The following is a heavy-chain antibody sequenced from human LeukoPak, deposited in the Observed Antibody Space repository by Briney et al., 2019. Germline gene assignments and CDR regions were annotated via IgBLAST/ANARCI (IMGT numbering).Heavy chain of an antibody. V-gene: IGHV4-34*01. CDR3: ARIEGSGYYGYFDY. CDR2: IYYSGST. CDR1: GGSFSGYY. J-gene: IGHJ4*02. Sequence: SETLSLTCAVYGGSFSGYYWSWIRQPPGKGLEWIGSIYYSGSTYYNPSLKSRVTISVDTSKNQFSLKLSSVTAADTAVYYCARIEGSGYYGYFDYWGQGTLVTVSS. D-gene: IGHD3-22*01.